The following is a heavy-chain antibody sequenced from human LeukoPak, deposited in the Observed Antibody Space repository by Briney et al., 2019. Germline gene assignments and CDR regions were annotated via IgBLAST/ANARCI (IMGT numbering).Heavy chain of an antibody. Sequence: PSETLSLTCTVSGDSIRSGDYYWGWIRQPPGKGLEWIGSIYYSGSTYYNPSLKSRVTISVDTSKNQFSLKLSSVTAADTAVYYCARGVRRGPVPYYFDYWGQGTLVTVSS. J-gene: IGHJ4*02. V-gene: IGHV4-39*07. CDR1: GDSIRSGDYY. D-gene: IGHD3-10*01. CDR3: ARGVRRGPVPYYFDY. CDR2: IYYSGST.